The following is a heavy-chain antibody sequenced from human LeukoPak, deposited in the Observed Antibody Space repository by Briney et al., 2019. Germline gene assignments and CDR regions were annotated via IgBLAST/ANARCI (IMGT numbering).Heavy chain of an antibody. CDR3: ARGDYGYGY. CDR2: ISYDGSNK. Sequence: GGSLRLSCAASGFTFSSYAMHWVRQDPGKGLEWVAVISYDGSNKYYADSVKGRFTISRDNSKNTLYLQMNSLRAEDTAVYYCARGDYGYGYWGQGTLVTVSS. V-gene: IGHV3-30-3*01. CDR1: GFTFSSYA. D-gene: IGHD5-18*01. J-gene: IGHJ4*02.